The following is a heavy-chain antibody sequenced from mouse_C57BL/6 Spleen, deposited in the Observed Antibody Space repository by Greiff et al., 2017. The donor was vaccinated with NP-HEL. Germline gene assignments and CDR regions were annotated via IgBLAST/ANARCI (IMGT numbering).Heavy chain of an antibody. J-gene: IGHJ4*01. V-gene: IGHV10-1*01. D-gene: IGHD4-1*01. CDR1: GFSFNTYA. CDR3: VSLPGTSYAMDY. CDR2: IRSKSNNYAT. Sequence: EVQLQESGGGLVQPKGSLKLSCAASGFSFNTYAMNWVRQAPGKGLEWVARIRSKSNNYATYYADSVKDRFTISRDDSESMLYLQMNNLKTEDTAMYYCVSLPGTSYAMDYWGQGTSVTVSS.